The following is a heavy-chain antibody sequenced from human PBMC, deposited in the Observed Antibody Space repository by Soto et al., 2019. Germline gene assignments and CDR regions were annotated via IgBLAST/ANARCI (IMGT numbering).Heavy chain of an antibody. CDR1: GGSISSYY. Sequence: LSLTCTVSGGSISSYYWSWIRQPPGKGLEWIGYIYYSGSTNYNPSLKSRVTISVDTSKNQFSLKLSSVTAADTAVYYCARDRPPLGYCSGGSCRSYYYYGMDVWGQGTTVTVSS. D-gene: IGHD2-15*01. V-gene: IGHV4-59*01. J-gene: IGHJ6*02. CDR3: ARDRPPLGYCSGGSCRSYYYYGMDV. CDR2: IYYSGST.